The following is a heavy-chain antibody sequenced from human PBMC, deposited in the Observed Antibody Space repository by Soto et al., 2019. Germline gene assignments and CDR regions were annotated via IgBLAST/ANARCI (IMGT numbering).Heavy chain of an antibody. D-gene: IGHD2-15*01. V-gene: IGHV4-59*08. Sequence: SETLSLTCTVSGGSISSYYWSWIRQPPGKGLEWIGYIYYSGSTNYNPSLKSRVTISVDTSKNQFSLKLSSVTAADTAVYYCARYYCSGGSCLQHNWFDPWGQGTLVTVSS. CDR2: IYYSGST. CDR1: GGSISSYY. J-gene: IGHJ5*02. CDR3: ARYYCSGGSCLQHNWFDP.